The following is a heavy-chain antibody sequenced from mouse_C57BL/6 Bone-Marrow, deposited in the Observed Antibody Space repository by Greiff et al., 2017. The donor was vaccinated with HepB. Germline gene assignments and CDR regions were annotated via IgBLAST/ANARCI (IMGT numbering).Heavy chain of an antibody. J-gene: IGHJ1*03. CDR2: ISNLAYSI. CDR3: ARIFITTVVSYWYFDV. D-gene: IGHD1-1*01. CDR1: GFTFSDYG. V-gene: IGHV5-15*01. Sequence: EVMLVESGGGLVQPGGSLKLSCAASGFTFSDYGMAWVRQAPRKGPEWVAFISNLAYSIYYADTVTGRFTISRENAKNTLYLEMSSLRSEDTAMYYCARIFITTVVSYWYFDVWGTGTTVTVSS.